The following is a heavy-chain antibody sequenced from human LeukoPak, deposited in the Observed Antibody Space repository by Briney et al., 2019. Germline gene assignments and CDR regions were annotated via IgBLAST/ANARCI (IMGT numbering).Heavy chain of an antibody. V-gene: IGHV4-30-2*01. J-gene: IGHJ4*02. Sequence: SETLSLTCTVSGGSICSGGYYWNWIRQPPGKGLEWIGYIYHSGSTYYNPSLKSRVTISVDRSKNQFSLKLSSVTAADTAVYYCAIVSPGIAVAGSGGFDYWGQGTLVTVSS. CDR2: IYHSGST. D-gene: IGHD6-19*01. CDR3: AIVSPGIAVAGSGGFDY. CDR1: GGSICSGGYY.